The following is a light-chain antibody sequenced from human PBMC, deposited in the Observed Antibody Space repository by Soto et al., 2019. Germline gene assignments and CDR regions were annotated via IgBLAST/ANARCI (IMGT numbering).Light chain of an antibody. CDR2: GAS. J-gene: IGKJ1*01. Sequence: EIVMTQSPATLSVSPGERATLSCRASQSVNINLAWYQQKPGQAPRLLIYGASSRATGIPDTFSGSGSGTDFTLTISRLEPGDFAVYYCQQYGTSPWTFGQGTKVDIK. CDR1: QSVNIN. V-gene: IGKV3-20*01. CDR3: QQYGTSPWT.